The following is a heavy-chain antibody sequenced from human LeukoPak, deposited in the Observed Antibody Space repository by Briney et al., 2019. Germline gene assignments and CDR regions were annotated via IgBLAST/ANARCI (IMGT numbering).Heavy chain of an antibody. D-gene: IGHD4-17*01. CDR2: IKLFGDEQ. Sequence: GRSLRLSCAGSGFIFSHYWMSWLRQAPGKEPEWVANIKLFGDEQYYGDSVKGRFIISRDNAKNSLYLRMHSLRADDTAVCSCARALTTDHSGRWFDPWGQGTLVTVSS. V-gene: IGHV3-7*01. CDR1: GFIFSHYW. CDR3: ARALTTDHSGRWFDP. J-gene: IGHJ5*02.